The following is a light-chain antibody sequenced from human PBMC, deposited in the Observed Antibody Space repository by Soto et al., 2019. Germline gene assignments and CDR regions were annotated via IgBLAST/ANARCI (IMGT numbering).Light chain of an antibody. J-gene: IGLJ2*01. CDR1: SSDVGGYNY. Sequence: QSVLTQPPSASGSPVQSVTISCTGSSSDVGGYNYVSWYQQHPGKAPKLMIYEVSKRPSGVPDRLSGSKSGNTASLTVSGLQAEDEADYYCSSYGGSTTVVFGGGTKLTVL. V-gene: IGLV2-8*01. CDR2: EVS. CDR3: SSYGGSTTVV.